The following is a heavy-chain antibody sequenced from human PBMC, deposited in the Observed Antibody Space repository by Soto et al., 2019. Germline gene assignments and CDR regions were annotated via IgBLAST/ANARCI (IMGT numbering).Heavy chain of an antibody. CDR1: GGMSRTDP. CDR3: ATEYRVATSFIDY. V-gene: IGHV3-23*01. CDR2: ISGSGGST. J-gene: IGHJ4*02. Sequence: AGSGGMSRTDPLSWVRQAPGKGLEWVSAISGSGGSTYYADSVKGRFTISRDNSKNTLYLQMNSLRAEDTAVYYCATEYRVATSFIDYWGQGT. D-gene: IGHD5-12*01.